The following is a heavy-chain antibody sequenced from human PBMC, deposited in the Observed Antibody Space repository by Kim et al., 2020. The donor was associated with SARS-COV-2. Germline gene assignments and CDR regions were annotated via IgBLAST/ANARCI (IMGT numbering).Heavy chain of an antibody. CDR3: VRGGAYFDY. CDR1: GESITSYY. V-gene: IGHV4-59*01. D-gene: IGHD1-26*01. J-gene: IGHJ4*02. CDR2: VHHTGKT. Sequence: SETLSLTCTVSGESITSYYWSWVRQPPGKGLEYIGYVHHTGKTNYNPSLESRVTIAIDTSKNQLSLKVTSVTAADAAMYYCVRGGAYFDYWGQGVLVTVSS.